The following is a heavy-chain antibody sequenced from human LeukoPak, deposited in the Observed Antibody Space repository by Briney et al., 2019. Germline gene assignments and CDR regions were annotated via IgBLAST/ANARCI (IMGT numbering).Heavy chain of an antibody. D-gene: IGHD3-22*01. J-gene: IGHJ3*02. CDR2: IYYSGST. V-gene: IGHV4-61*01. Sequence: SETLSLTCSVSGGSESCGSYYWSWIRQPPGEGLEWIGSIYYSGSTNHNPCLKSRVTISVDTSKNQFSLKLSSVTAADTAVYYCARDKVSYYYDSSGLDAFDIWGQGTMVTVSS. CDR3: ARDKVSYYYDSSGLDAFDI. CDR1: GGSESCGSYY.